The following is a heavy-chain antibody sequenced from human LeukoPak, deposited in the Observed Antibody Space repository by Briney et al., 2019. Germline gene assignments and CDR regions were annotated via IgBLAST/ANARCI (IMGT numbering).Heavy chain of an antibody. V-gene: IGHV4-4*09. Sequence: SETLSLSCTVSDGLIRSYYWSWIRQPPGKELEWIGYIYTSGSTNYNPSLKSRVTIAVDTSKNQFSLNLTSVTATDTAVYYCARCTSSRYANFDSWGQGTLVTVSS. J-gene: IGHJ4*02. CDR3: ARCTSSRYANFDS. CDR1: DGLIRSYY. CDR2: IYTSGST. D-gene: IGHD2-2*01.